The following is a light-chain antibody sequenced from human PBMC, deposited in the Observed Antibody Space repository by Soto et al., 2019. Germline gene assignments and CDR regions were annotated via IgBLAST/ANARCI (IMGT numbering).Light chain of an antibody. CDR3: QHYNAWPLT. J-gene: IGKJ4*01. CDR2: ATS. V-gene: IGKV3-15*01. Sequence: EIVMTQSPATLSVSPGERATLSCRASQNVLMHLAWYQQKRGQAPRLLIYATSTRATGIPARFSGSGYGTEFTLTISSLQSEDFAVYYCQHYNAWPLTFGGGTKVEIK. CDR1: QNVLMH.